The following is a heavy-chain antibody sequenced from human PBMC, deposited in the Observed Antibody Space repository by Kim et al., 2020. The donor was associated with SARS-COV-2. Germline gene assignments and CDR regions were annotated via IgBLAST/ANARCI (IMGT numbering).Heavy chain of an antibody. CDR1: GYTFTSYA. D-gene: IGHD6-19*01. J-gene: IGHJ3*02. CDR2: INAGNGNT. Sequence: ASVKVSCKASGYTFTSYAMHWVRQAPGQRLEWMGWINAGNGNTKYSQKFQGRVTITRDTSASTAYMELSSLRSEDTAVYYCARGGRRAVAGWAFDIWGQGTMVTVSS. CDR3: ARGGRRAVAGWAFDI. V-gene: IGHV1-3*01.